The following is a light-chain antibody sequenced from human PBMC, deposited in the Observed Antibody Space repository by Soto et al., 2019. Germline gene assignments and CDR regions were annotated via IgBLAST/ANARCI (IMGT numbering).Light chain of an antibody. V-gene: IGKV3-20*01. Sequence: EIVLTQSPGTLSLSPGERATLSCRASQSVSNNYLAWYQQKPGQGPRLLIYRASNRATGIPDRFSGSGSGTDFTLTISRLEPEDFAVYYCQQYAMTWTFGQGTKVEFK. J-gene: IGKJ1*01. CDR3: QQYAMTWT. CDR1: QSVSNNY. CDR2: RAS.